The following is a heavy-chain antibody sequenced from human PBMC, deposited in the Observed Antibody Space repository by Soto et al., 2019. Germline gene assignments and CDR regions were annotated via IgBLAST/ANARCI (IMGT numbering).Heavy chain of an antibody. CDR2: ISYDGRNK. CDR3: AKRHKGGSGSSTVGDP. D-gene: IGHD3-10*01. Sequence: QVQLVESGGGVVQPGRSLRLSCAASGFTFSSYGMHWVRQAPGKGLEWVAVISYDGRNKYYADSVKGRFTISRDNSKNTLYLQMNCLRAEDTAVYYCAKRHKGGSGSSTVGDPWGQGTLVTVSS. CDR1: GFTFSSYG. V-gene: IGHV3-30*18. J-gene: IGHJ5*02.